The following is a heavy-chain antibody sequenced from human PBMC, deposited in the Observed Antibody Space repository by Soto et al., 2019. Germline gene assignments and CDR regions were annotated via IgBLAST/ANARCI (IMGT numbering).Heavy chain of an antibody. J-gene: IGHJ4*02. CDR2: ILYSGDT. Sequence: QLQLQESGAGLVKPSETLSLTCSVSGGSISIRHYYWGWIRQSPGKVLEWIRSILYSGDTYYNPSLKSRGTVSVDTSMNQFTRNLSSVTAADTSVSYCSRATAHPHCFDYWGQGTLVSVS. CDR1: GGSISIRHYY. V-gene: IGHV4-39*01. CDR3: SRATAHPHCFDY.